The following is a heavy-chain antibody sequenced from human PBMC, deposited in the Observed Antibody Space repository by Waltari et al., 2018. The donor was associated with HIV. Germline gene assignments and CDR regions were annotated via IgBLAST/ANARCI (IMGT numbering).Heavy chain of an antibody. V-gene: IGHV1-46*01. D-gene: IGHD3-10*01. CDR2: TNPSGGST. CDR1: GYTFSNYY. Sequence: QVQLVQSGAEVKKPGASVKLSCKPSGYTFSNYYIHWVRQAPGQGLEWMGMTNPSGGSTNHAQNFQVRVTMTRDTSTSTVYMEVSSLRSEDTAVYYCASTRFGEIFNFDYWGQGTLVTVSS. CDR3: ASTRFGEIFNFDY. J-gene: IGHJ4*02.